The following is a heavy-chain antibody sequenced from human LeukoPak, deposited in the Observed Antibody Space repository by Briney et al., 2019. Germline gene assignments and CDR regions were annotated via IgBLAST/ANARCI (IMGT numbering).Heavy chain of an antibody. CDR1: GYTFTSYD. J-gene: IGHJ4*02. Sequence: ASVKVSCKASGYTFTSYDINWVRQATGQGLEWMGWMNPNSGNTGYAQKFQGRVTMTRNTSLSTAYMELSSLRSEDTAVYYCARAYYDFWSGYYGPFDYWGQGTLVTVSS. D-gene: IGHD3-3*01. CDR2: MNPNSGNT. CDR3: ARAYYDFWSGYYGPFDY. V-gene: IGHV1-8*01.